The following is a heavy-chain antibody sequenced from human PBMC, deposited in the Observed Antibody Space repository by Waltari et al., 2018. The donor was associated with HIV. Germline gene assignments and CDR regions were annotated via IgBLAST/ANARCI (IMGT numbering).Heavy chain of an antibody. V-gene: IGHV4-59*01. CDR2: IYNSRRT. D-gene: IGHD3-16*01. Sequence: QVQLQESGPGLVAPSETLSLTCTISGDSFSSYYWSWIRQSPGKGLEWIGYIYNSRRTNYNPSLKSRVTMSVDTSKNQFSLKLRSVTAADTAVYYCARDSTRGTHNYYYAMDVWGHGTTVTVSS. CDR3: ARDSTRGTHNYYYAMDV. CDR1: GDSFSSYY. J-gene: IGHJ6*02.